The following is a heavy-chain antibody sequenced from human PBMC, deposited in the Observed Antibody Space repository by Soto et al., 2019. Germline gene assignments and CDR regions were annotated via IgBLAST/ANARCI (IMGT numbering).Heavy chain of an antibody. CDR3: ASSGPMVRGVIRGYYYYGMDV. CDR1: GFTFSSYA. V-gene: IGHV3-23*01. J-gene: IGHJ6*02. CDR2: IIGSGGST. D-gene: IGHD3-10*01. Sequence: EVQLLESGGGLVQPGGSLRLSCAASGFTFSSYAMSWVRQAPGKGLEWVSAIIGSGGSTYYADSVKGRFTISRDNSKNTLYLQMNSLRAEDTAVYYCASSGPMVRGVIRGYYYYGMDVWGQGTTVTVSS.